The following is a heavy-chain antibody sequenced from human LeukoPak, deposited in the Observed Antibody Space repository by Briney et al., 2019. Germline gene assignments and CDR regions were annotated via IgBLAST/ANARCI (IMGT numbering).Heavy chain of an antibody. D-gene: IGHD1-20*01. CDR2: IYAGGGGSA. CDR1: GFSVTSND. J-gene: IGHJ4*02. CDR3: ARDQGITGTDPFDY. Sequence: GSLRLSCSASGFSVTSNDMNWVRQPPGKGLEWVSLIYAGGGGSAFYADSVKGRFAGSRHDSKNTLYLQMNSLRAEDTAVYYCARDQGITGTDPFDYWGQGTLVTVSS. V-gene: IGHV3-53*01.